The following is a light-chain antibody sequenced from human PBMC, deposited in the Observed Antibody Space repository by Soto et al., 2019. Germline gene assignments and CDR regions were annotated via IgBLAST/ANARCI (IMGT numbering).Light chain of an antibody. CDR1: QSVSSTY. CDR2: AAS. J-gene: IGKJ1*01. CDR3: QQYGSSSWT. Sequence: EIVLTQSPGTLSSSPGERATLSCRASQSVSSTYLAWYQQKPGQAPRLLISAASNRATGIPDRFSGGGSGTDFAGTIGRLEPEDFAVYYWQQYGSSSWTCGQGTRVEI. V-gene: IGKV3-20*01.